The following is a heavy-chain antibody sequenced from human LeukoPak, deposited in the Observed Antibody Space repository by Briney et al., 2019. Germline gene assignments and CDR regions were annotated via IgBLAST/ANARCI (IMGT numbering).Heavy chain of an antibody. Sequence: GGPLRLSCVGSGFSFSTYDMGWVRQPPGKGLEWVSAISTTGGYTEDADSVKGRFTISRDNSQNTLHSVRAEDTAVDYCAKRPATIKFPFDIWGQGTLVTVSP. D-gene: IGHD5-24*01. CDR2: ISTTGGYT. CDR3: AKRPATIKFPFDI. CDR1: GFSFSTYD. V-gene: IGHV3-23*01. J-gene: IGHJ4*02.